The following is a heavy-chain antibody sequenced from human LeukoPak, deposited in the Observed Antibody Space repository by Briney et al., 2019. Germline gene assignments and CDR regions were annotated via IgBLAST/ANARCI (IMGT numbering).Heavy chain of an antibody. J-gene: IGHJ6*02. Sequence: GASVKVSFTASGYTFTSYYMHWVRQAPGQGLEWMGIINPSGGSTSYAQKFQGRVTMTRDASTSTVYMELSSLRSEDTAVYYCARGGPGELAPFYYYGMDVWGQGTTVTVSS. V-gene: IGHV1-46*01. CDR3: ARGGPGELAPFYYYGMDV. D-gene: IGHD1-26*01. CDR1: GYTFTSYY. CDR2: INPSGGST.